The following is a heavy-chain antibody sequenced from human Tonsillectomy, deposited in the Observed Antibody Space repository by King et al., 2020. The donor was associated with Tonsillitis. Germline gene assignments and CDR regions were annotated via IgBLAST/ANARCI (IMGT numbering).Heavy chain of an antibody. CDR3: ARERGYPEY. V-gene: IGHV3-21*01. CDR1: GFIFSSYD. J-gene: IGHJ4*02. Sequence: VQLVESGGGLVKPGGSLRLSCAASGFIFSSYDMDWVRLAPGKGLEWVSSISANGKYIYYADSVKGRFTISRDNGKNSVDLHMDSLRAEDTALYYCARERGYPEYWGQGNRVTVPS. CDR2: ISANGKYI. D-gene: IGHD6-13*01.